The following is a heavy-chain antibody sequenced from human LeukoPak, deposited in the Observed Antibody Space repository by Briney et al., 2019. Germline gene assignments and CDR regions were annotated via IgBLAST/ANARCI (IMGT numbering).Heavy chain of an antibody. J-gene: IGHJ4*02. CDR1: GFTFSSYG. CDR2: ISYDGSNK. Sequence: GGSLRLSCAASGFTFSSYGMHWVRQAPGKGLEWVAVISYDGSNKYYADSVKGRFTISRDNSKNTLYLQMNSLRAEETAVYYCAKDEYYGSGSYDTPFGYWGQGTLVTVSS. V-gene: IGHV3-30*18. D-gene: IGHD3-10*01. CDR3: AKDEYYGSGSYDTPFGY.